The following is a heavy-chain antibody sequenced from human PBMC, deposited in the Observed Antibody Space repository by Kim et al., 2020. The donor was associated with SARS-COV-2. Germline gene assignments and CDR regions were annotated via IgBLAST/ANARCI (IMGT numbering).Heavy chain of an antibody. J-gene: IGHJ3*02. D-gene: IGHD1-26*01. Sequence: KFQGRVTMTRDTSTSTVYMELSSLRCEDTAVYYCARDSPRELRSALAFDIWGQGTMVTVSS. V-gene: IGHV1-46*01. CDR3: ARDSPRELRSALAFDI.